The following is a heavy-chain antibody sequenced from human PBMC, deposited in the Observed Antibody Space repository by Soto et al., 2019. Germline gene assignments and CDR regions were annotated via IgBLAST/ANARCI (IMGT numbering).Heavy chain of an antibody. Sequence: QLQLQESGSGLVKPSQTLSLTCAVSGGSISSGGYSWSWIRQPPGKGLEWIGYIYHSGSTYYNPSLKSRVTISVDRSKNQFSLKLSSVTVADTAVYYCAREVVVVVAATELRRWFDPWGQGTLVTVSS. D-gene: IGHD2-15*01. V-gene: IGHV4-30-2*01. J-gene: IGHJ5*02. CDR2: IYHSGST. CDR1: GGSISSGGYS. CDR3: AREVVVVVAATELRRWFDP.